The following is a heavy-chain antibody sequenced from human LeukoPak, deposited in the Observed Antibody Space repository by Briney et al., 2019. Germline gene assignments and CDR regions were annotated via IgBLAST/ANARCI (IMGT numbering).Heavy chain of an antibody. Sequence: SQTLSLTCTVSGGSISSGGYYWSWIRQHPGKGLEWIGYIYYSGSTYYNPSLKSRVTISVDTSKNQFSLKLSSVTAADTAVYYCARVGYGDGDAFDIWGQGTMVTVSS. CDR3: ARVGYGDGDAFDI. CDR2: IYYSGST. V-gene: IGHV4-31*03. D-gene: IGHD4-17*01. CDR1: GGSISSGGYY. J-gene: IGHJ3*02.